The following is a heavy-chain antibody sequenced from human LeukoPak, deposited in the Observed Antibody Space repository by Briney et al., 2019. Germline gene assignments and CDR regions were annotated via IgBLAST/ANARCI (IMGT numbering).Heavy chain of an antibody. CDR1: GGSFSGYY. CDR3: ARARDYIWGSYRYKVPFDY. V-gene: IGHV4-34*01. D-gene: IGHD3-16*02. CDR2: INHSGST. J-gene: IGHJ4*02. Sequence: PSETLSLTCAVYGGSFSGYYWSWIRQPPGKGLEWIGEINHSGSTNYNSSLKSRVTISVDTSKNQFSLKLSSVTAADTAVYYCARARDYIWGSYRYKVPFDYWGRGTLVTVSS.